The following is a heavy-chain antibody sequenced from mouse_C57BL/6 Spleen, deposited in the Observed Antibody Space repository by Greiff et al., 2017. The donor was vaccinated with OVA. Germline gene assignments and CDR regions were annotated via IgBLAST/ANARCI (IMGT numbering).Heavy chain of an antibody. CDR1: GYAFTNYL. V-gene: IGHV1-54*01. Sequence: VQLQQSGAELVRPGTSVKVSCKASGYAFTNYLIEWVKQRPGQGLEWIGVINPGSGGTNYNEKFKGKATLTADKSSSTAYMQLSSLTSEDSAVYCCARGETFDYWGQGTTLTVSS. CDR2: INPGSGGT. J-gene: IGHJ2*01. CDR3: ARGETFDY.